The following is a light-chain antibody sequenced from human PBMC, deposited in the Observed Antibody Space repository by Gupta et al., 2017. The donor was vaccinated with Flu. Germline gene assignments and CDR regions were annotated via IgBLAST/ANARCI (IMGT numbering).Light chain of an antibody. CDR1: QSVSSY. Sequence: EIVLTQSPATLSLSPGERATLSCRASQSVSSYLAWYQQKPGQAPRLLIYDASNSATGIPARFRASAPGTDVTLTISSREPEDFAVYYCQQRSTWPRLTFGGWTKVELQ. V-gene: IGKV3-11*01. CDR3: QQRSTWPRLT. J-gene: IGKJ4*01. CDR2: DAS.